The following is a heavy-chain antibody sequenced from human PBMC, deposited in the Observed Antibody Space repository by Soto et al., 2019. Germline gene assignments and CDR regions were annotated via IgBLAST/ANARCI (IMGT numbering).Heavy chain of an antibody. CDR3: ARHSTGLDV. Sequence: SETLSLTCTVSCGSISSNYWSWIRQPPGNGLYYIGYIDYSVITSXXRSLKSRXXISLDTSKNQXSLKLXSVTAAYTAVYYCARHSTGLDVWAKGTTVTVSS. CDR2: IDYSVIT. CDR1: CGSISSNY. D-gene: IGHD3-9*01. J-gene: IGHJ6*03. V-gene: IGHV4-59*08.